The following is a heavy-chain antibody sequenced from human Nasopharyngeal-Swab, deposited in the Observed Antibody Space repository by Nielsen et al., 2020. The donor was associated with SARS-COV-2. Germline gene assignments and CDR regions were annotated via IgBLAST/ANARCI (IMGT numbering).Heavy chain of an antibody. J-gene: IGHJ6*02. CDR3: ARGESIVGTTWDYNGMDV. V-gene: IGHV3-11*01. D-gene: IGHD1-26*01. CDR2: ISSSGAVI. CDR1: GFTFSDRY. Sequence: GGSLRLSCAASGFTFSDRYMIWIRQAPGKGLEWISYISSSGAVIYYTDSVKGRFTISRDNAKSSLLLQMNSLRVEDTAVYYCARGESIVGTTWDYNGMDVWGQGTTVTVSS.